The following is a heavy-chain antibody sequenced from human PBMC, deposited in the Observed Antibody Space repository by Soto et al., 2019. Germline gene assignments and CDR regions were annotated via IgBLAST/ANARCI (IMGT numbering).Heavy chain of an antibody. CDR1: GYTFTSYY. J-gene: IGHJ4*02. V-gene: IGHV1-46*01. D-gene: IGHD3-22*01. Sequence: ASVKVSCKASGYTFTSYYMHWVRQAPGQGLEWMGIINPSGGSTSYAQKFQGRVTMTRDTSTSTVYMELSSLRSEDTAVYYCARDLVKYYYDSSGPLAYRGQGTLVTVSS. CDR3: ARDLVKYYYDSSGPLAY. CDR2: INPSGGST.